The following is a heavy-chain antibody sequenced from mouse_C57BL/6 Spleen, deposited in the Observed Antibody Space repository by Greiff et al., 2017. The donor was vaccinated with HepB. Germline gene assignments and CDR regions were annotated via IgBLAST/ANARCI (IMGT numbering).Heavy chain of an antibody. Sequence: QVQLKQPGAELVKPGASVKLSCKASGYTFTSYWMHWVKQRPGRGLEWIGRIDPNSGGTKYNEKFKSKATLTVDKHSSTAYMQLSSLTSEDSAVYYCAKTLNYYGSSPYYFDYWGQGTTLTVSS. J-gene: IGHJ2*01. CDR1: GYTFTSYW. CDR3: AKTLNYYGSSPYYFDY. V-gene: IGHV1-72*01. D-gene: IGHD1-1*01. CDR2: IDPNSGGT.